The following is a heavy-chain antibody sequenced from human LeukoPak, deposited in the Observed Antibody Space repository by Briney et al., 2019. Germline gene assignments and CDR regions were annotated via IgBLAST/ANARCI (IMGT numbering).Heavy chain of an antibody. V-gene: IGHV3-43D*04. J-gene: IGHJ4*02. CDR2: ISWDVGST. CDR1: GFTFDDYA. D-gene: IGHD1-26*01. Sequence: GGSLRLSCAASGFTFDDYAMHWVRQAPGKGLEWVSLISWDVGSTYYADSVKGRFTISRHNSKNSLYLQMNSLRAEGTALYYCAKGDSGSTHFDYWGQGTLVTVSS. CDR3: AKGDSGSTHFDY.